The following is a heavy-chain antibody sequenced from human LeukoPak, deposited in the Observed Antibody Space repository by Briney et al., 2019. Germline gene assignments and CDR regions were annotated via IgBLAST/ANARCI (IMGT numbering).Heavy chain of an antibody. CDR1: GFTVSSNY. CDR3: ARTMVRGVKFALHDAFDI. J-gene: IGHJ3*02. CDR2: IYSGGST. D-gene: IGHD3-10*01. Sequence: GGSLRLSCAASGFTVSSNYMSWVRQAPGKGLEWVSVIYSGGSTYYADSVKGRFTISRDNSKSTLYLQMNSLRAEDTAVYYCARTMVRGVKFALHDAFDIWGQGTMVTVSS. V-gene: IGHV3-53*01.